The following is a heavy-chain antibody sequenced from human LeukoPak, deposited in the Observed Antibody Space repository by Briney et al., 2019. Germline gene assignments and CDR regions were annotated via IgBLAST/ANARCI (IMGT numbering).Heavy chain of an antibody. V-gene: IGHV4-39*01. J-gene: IGHJ3*02. CDR2: IYYTGST. Sequence: SETLSLTCTVSGGSISSYYWSWIRQPPGRGMEWIGSIYYTGSTYYNPSLKSRVTMFVDTSNNQFSLKLTSLTAADTAVYYCARHDYYEAFDIWGQGTMVTVSS. D-gene: IGHD3-10*01. CDR1: GGSISSYY. CDR3: ARHDYYEAFDI.